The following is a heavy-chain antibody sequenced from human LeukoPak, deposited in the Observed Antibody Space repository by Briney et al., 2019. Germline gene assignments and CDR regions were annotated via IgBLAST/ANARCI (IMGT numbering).Heavy chain of an antibody. J-gene: IGHJ5*02. CDR1: GFTFSDYY. CDR2: ISSSGSTI. V-gene: IGHV3-11*01. CDR3: ARVRAPLRYFDWLLYHDWLDP. D-gene: IGHD3-9*01. Sequence: GGSLRLSCAASGFTFSDYYMSWIRQAPGKGLEWASYISSSGSTIYYADSVKGRYTISRDNAKNSLYLQMNSLRAEDTAVYYCARVRAPLRYFDWLLYHDWLDPWGQGTLVTVSS.